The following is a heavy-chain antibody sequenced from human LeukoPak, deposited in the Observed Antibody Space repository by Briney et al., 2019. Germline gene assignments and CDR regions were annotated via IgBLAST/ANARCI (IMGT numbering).Heavy chain of an antibody. D-gene: IGHD6-13*01. Sequence: SETLSLTCAVSGGSFSGYYWSWIRQPPGKGLEWIGEINHSGSTNYNPSLKSRVTISVDTSKNQFSLKLSSVTAADTAGYYFARGLNGSSWLTWFTPWGQGTLVTVPS. V-gene: IGHV4-34*01. CDR1: GGSFSGYY. J-gene: IGHJ5*02. CDR2: INHSGST. CDR3: ARGLNGSSWLTWFTP.